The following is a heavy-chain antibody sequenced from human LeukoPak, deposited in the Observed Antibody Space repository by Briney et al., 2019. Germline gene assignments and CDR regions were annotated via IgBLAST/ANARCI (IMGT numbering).Heavy chain of an antibody. CDR1: RGTFSSYA. CDR3: ALGSGYYTLFDY. D-gene: IGHD3-3*01. CDR2: IIPIFGTA. V-gene: IGHV1-69*05. Sequence: SVKVSCKASRGTFSSYAISWVRQAPGQGLEWMGRIIPIFGTANYAQKFQGRVTITTDESTSTAYMELSSLRSEDTAVYYCALGSGYYTLFDYWGQGTLVAVSS. J-gene: IGHJ4*02.